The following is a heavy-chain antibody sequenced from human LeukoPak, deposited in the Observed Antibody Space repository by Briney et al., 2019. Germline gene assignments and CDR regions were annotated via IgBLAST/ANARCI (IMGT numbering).Heavy chain of an antibody. D-gene: IGHD3-3*01. Sequence: SSETLSLTCTVSGGSISSSSYYWGWIRQPPGKGLEWIGSIYYSGSTYYNPSLKSRVTISVDTSKNQFSLRLSSVTAADTAVYYCARYVTIFGVVMDKFDYWGQGTLVTVSS. CDR2: IYYSGST. J-gene: IGHJ4*02. CDR1: GGSISSSSYY. V-gene: IGHV4-39*01. CDR3: ARYVTIFGVVMDKFDY.